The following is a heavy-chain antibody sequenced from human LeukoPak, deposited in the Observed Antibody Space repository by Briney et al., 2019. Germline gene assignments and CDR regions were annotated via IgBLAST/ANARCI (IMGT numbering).Heavy chain of an antibody. CDR3: ARTPGYCSGGSCYSLGYFDY. Sequence: SETLSLTCAVYGGSFSGYYWSWIRQPPGKGLEWIGEINHSGSTNYNPSLKSRVTISVDTSKNQFSLKLSSVTAADTAVYYCARTPGYCSGGSCYSLGYFDYWGQGTLVTVFS. CDR2: INHSGST. CDR1: GGSFSGYY. D-gene: IGHD2-15*01. J-gene: IGHJ4*02. V-gene: IGHV4-34*01.